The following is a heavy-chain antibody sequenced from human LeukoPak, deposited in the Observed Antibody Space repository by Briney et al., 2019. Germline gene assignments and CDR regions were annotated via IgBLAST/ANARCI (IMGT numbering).Heavy chain of an antibody. J-gene: IGHJ4*02. V-gene: IGHV3-49*04. CDR3: TRGGLEDGDYIFDY. CDR2: IRSKAYGGTT. CDR1: GFTFSDFA. D-gene: IGHD4-17*01. Sequence: QPGRSLRLSCTASGFTFSDFAMNWVRQAPGKGLEWVGFIRSKAYGGTTEYAASVKGGFTISRDDSKSIAYLQMISLKSEDAAVCYCTRGGLEDGDYIFDYWGQGTRVTVSS.